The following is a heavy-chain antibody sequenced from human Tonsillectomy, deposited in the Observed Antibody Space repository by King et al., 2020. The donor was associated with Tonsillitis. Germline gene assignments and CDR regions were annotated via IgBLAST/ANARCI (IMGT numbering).Heavy chain of an antibody. Sequence: VQLVESGGGVVQPGRSLRLSCAASGFTFSSYGMHWVRQAPGKGLEWVAVISYDGSNKYYADSVEGRFTISRDNSKNTLYLQMNSLRAEDTAVYYCAKERRRGYCSGGSCYGVDYWGQGTLVTVSS. CDR1: GFTFSSYG. CDR3: AKERRRGYCSGGSCYGVDY. V-gene: IGHV3-30*18. D-gene: IGHD2-15*01. J-gene: IGHJ4*02. CDR2: ISYDGSNK.